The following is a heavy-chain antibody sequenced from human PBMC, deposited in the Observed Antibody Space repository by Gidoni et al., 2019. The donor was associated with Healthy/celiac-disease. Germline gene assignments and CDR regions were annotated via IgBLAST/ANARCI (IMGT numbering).Heavy chain of an antibody. D-gene: IGHD1-26*01. Sequence: QVQLVQSGAAVKKPGASVKVSCTASGYTFTGYYMHWVRQAPGQGLEWMGWINPNSGGTNYAQKFQGRVTMTRDTSISTAYMELSRLRSDDTAVYYCARVIERGDGWFDPWGQGTLVTVSS. CDR1: GYTFTGYY. V-gene: IGHV1-2*02. J-gene: IGHJ5*02. CDR2: INPNSGGT. CDR3: ARVIERGDGWFDP.